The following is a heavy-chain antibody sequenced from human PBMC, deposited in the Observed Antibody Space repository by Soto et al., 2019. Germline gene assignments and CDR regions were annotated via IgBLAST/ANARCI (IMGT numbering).Heavy chain of an antibody. Sequence: PSETLSLTCTVSGGSISSSSYYWGWIRQPPGKGLEWIGSIYYSGSTYYNPSLKSRVIISVDTSKNQFSLKLSSVTAADTAVYYCASFDYGDYVSDYWGQGTLVTVSS. D-gene: IGHD4-17*01. CDR3: ASFDYGDYVSDY. CDR1: GGSISSSSYY. V-gene: IGHV4-39*01. J-gene: IGHJ4*02. CDR2: IYYSGST.